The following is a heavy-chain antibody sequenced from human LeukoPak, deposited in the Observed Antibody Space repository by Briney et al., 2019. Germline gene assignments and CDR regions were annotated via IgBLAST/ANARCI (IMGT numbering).Heavy chain of an antibody. D-gene: IGHD3-10*01. V-gene: IGHV4-59*01. J-gene: IGHJ3*02. CDR2: IYYSGST. CDR3: ARSLYYYGSDSFDI. Sequence: PSETLSLTCTVSGGSISKYYWNWIRQPPGKGLEWIGYIYYSGSTNYNPSLKSRVTISVDTSKNQFPLKLSSVTAADTAVFYCARSLYYYGSDSFDIWGQGTMVTVSS. CDR1: GGSISKYY.